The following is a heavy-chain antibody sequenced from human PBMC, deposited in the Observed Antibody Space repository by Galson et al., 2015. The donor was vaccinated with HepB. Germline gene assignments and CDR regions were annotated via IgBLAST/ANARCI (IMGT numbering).Heavy chain of an antibody. D-gene: IGHD2-15*01. J-gene: IGHJ4*02. CDR3: ARDGYHNGASRFDV. CDR1: GYTFNSYA. CDR2: IDPNAGKP. Sequence: QSGAEVKKPGESLKVSCKASGYTFNSYAINWVRQAPGQGLEYMGWIDPNAGKPTYARGFTGRYVFSLDTSVSTAYLQIGSLEADDTAVYYCARDGYHNGASRFDVWGQGTPVTVSS. V-gene: IGHV7-4-1*01.